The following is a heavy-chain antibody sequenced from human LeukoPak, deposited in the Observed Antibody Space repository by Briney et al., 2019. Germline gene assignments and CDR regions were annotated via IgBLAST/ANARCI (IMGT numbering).Heavy chain of an antibody. Sequence: PGGSLRLSCVASGFTFSTAWMSWLRQAPGKGLEWVSVIYSGGSTYYADSVKGRFTISRDNSKNTLYLQMNSLRAEDTAVYYCARVGYSYGYSGREDPYYFDYWGQGTLVTVSS. CDR3: ARVGYSYGYSGREDPYYFDY. CDR2: IYSGGST. J-gene: IGHJ4*02. D-gene: IGHD5-18*01. V-gene: IGHV3-53*01. CDR1: GFTFSTAW.